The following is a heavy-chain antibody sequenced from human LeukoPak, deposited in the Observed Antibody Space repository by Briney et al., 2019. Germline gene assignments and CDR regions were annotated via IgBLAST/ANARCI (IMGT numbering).Heavy chain of an antibody. CDR1: GYTFTSHD. Sequence: ASLKVSCKASGYTFTSHDINWVRQAAGQGLEWMGWMNPTSGYTGYAQKFQGRITLTRDTSISTAYMELSSLRSDDTAVYYCARMRGYSLGYWYLDVWGRGTLVSVSS. CDR2: MNPTSGYT. V-gene: IGHV1-8*01. CDR3: ARMRGYSLGYWYLDV. J-gene: IGHJ2*01. D-gene: IGHD5-18*01.